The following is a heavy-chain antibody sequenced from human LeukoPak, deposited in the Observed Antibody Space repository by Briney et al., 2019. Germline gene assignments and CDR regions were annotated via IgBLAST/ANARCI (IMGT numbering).Heavy chain of an antibody. Sequence: GGSLRLSCAASGFTFDDYAMPWVRHAPGKGLEWVSGISWNSGSIGYADSVKGRFTISRDNAKNSLYLQMNSLRAEDTALYYCAKEKRSITGAWYYFDYWGQGTLVTVSS. CDR2: ISWNSGSI. J-gene: IGHJ4*02. D-gene: IGHD1-20*01. V-gene: IGHV3-9*01. CDR3: AKEKRSITGAWYYFDY. CDR1: GFTFDDYA.